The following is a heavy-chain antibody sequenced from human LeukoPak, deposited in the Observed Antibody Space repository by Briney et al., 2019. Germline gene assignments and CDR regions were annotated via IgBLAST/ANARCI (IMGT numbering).Heavy chain of an antibody. CDR2: IYTSGIS. CDR1: GGSISSYY. CDR3: ARMIGDDAFDI. Sequence: SESLSLTCSVHGGSISSYYWSWVRQPAGKGMEWIGRIYTSGISNYNPALKSRVTMSVDTSKNQHPLKLRSVTAAVTAVYYCARMIGDDAFDIWGQGTMVTVSS. J-gene: IGHJ3*02. V-gene: IGHV4-59*10. D-gene: IGHD3-22*01.